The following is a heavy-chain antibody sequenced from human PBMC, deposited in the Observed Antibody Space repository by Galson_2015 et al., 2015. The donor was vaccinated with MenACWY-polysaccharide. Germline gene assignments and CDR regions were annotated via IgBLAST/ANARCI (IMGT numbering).Heavy chain of an antibody. CDR1: GVRSIDL. V-gene: IGHV3-74*03. Sequence: SLRLSCAASGVRSIDLLHWDRQAPGKGLEWVARISTDGSYTTHADAVKGRVTISRDNGKNTLYLQMNSLRAEDTAMYYCATFGGRWLGDFWGQGTLVTVSS. D-gene: IGHD6-19*01. J-gene: IGHJ4*02. CDR2: ISTDGSYT. CDR3: ATFGGRWLGDF.